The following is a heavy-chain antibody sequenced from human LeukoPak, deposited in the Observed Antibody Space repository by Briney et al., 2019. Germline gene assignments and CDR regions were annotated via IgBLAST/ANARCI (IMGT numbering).Heavy chain of an antibody. CDR2: IYPGDSDI. Sequence: PGESLKISCKGFGYRFTNYWIGWVRQMPGKGLEWMGLIYPGDSDIRYSPPFQGQVTISADKSISTAYLQWSSLKASDTAMYYCAKLETFQLYSYFDYWGQGTLATVSS. CDR3: AKLETFQLYSYFDY. D-gene: IGHD3-16*02. J-gene: IGHJ4*02. V-gene: IGHV5-51*01. CDR1: GYRFTNYW.